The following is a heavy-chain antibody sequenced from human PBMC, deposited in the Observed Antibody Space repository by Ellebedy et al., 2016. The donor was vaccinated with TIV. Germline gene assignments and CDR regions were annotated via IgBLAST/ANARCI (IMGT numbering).Heavy chain of an antibody. CDR1: GFTXXSYA. D-gene: IGHD2-8*01. Sequence: GESLKISCAASGFTXXSYAXXWVPXXPGKGXEWVAVISSDGRNKYYADSVKGRFTSSRDNSKNTLYLQMNSLRAEDTAVYYCARPFLMXYAPFEFWGQGSLVTVSS. V-gene: IGHV3-30*01. CDR2: ISSDGRNK. CDR3: ARPFLMXYAPFEF. J-gene: IGHJ4*02.